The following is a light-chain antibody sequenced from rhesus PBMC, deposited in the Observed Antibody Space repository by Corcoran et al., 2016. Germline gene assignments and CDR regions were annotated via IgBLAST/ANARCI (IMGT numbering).Light chain of an antibody. V-gene: IGKV1-38*01. CDR2: YTS. J-gene: IGKJ4*01. CDR1: QDISSF. CDR3: QQRKTYPLT. Sequence: DIQLTQSPSSLSASVGDRVTITCRASQDISSFLAWYQQKPGKAPKLLISYTSNLQSWDPSRFSGSGSGTDFTLTISSLQPEDFAVYYCQQRKTYPLTFGVGTRVEIK.